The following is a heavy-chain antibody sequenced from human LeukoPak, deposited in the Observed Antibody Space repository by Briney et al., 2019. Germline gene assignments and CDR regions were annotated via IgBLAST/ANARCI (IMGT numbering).Heavy chain of an antibody. J-gene: IGHJ3*02. CDR1: GFTVSSSY. CDR3: ARLDEAFDN. V-gene: IGHV3-53*01. Sequence: PGGSLRLSCAASGFTVSSSYMSWVRQAPGKGLEWVSVIYSGGSTYYADSVKGRFTISRDNAKNSLYLQKNSLRVEDTAVYYCARLDEAFDNWGQGTMVTVSS. CDR2: IYSGGST.